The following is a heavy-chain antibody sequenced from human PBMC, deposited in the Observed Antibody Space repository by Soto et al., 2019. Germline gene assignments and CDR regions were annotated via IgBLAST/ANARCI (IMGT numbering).Heavy chain of an antibody. J-gene: IGHJ4*02. D-gene: IGHD6-6*01. Sequence: VGSLRLSCAASGFTFSSYAMHWVRQAPGKGLEWVAVISYDGSNKYYADSVKGRFTISRDNSKNTLYLQMNSLRAEDTAVYYCAKTAAARPNLYLDSWGQGTLVTVSS. V-gene: IGHV3-30-3*02. CDR2: ISYDGSNK. CDR1: GFTFSSYA. CDR3: AKTAAARPNLYLDS.